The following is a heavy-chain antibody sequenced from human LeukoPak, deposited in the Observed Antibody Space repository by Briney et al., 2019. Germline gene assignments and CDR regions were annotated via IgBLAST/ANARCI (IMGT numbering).Heavy chain of an antibody. CDR1: GGSISSYY. Sequence: SETLSLTCTVSGGSISSYYWSWIRQPPGKGLEWIGYIYYSGSTNYNPSLKSRVTISVDTSKDQFSLKLSSVTAADTAVYYCARGSGWYYYWGQGTLVTVSS. CDR3: ARGSGWYYY. CDR2: IYYSGST. J-gene: IGHJ4*02. V-gene: IGHV4-59*08. D-gene: IGHD6-19*01.